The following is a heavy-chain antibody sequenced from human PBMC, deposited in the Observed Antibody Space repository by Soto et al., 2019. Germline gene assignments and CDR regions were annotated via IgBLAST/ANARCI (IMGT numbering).Heavy chain of an antibody. J-gene: IGHJ6*02. CDR3: ATIKGGYQYYYHGMDV. Sequence: QVQLVQSGAEVKKPGSSVKVSCKASGGTFSSYAISWVRQAPGQGLEWMGGIIPIFGTANYAQKFQGRVTITADESTSTAYMELSSLISEDTAVYYCATIKGGYQYYYHGMDVWGQGTTVTVSS. CDR1: GGTFSSYA. V-gene: IGHV1-69*12. CDR2: IIPIFGTA. D-gene: IGHD3-16*02.